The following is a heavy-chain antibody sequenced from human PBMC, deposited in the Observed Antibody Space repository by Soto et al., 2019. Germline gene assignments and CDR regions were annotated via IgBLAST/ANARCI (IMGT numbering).Heavy chain of an antibody. CDR1: GYTFTSYG. J-gene: IGHJ4*02. Sequence: ASVKVSCKAPGYTFTSYGISWVRQAPGQVLEWMGWLSAYNGNTNYAQKLQGRVTMTTDTSTSTAYMELRSLRADDTAVYYCSRVATRQCLVESPLDYLGQGTLVNVSS. CDR3: SRVATRQCLVESPLDY. D-gene: IGHD6-19*01. V-gene: IGHV1-18*01. CDR2: LSAYNGNT.